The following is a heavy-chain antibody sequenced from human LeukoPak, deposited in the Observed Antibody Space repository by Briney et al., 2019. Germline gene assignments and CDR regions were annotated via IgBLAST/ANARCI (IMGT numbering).Heavy chain of an antibody. V-gene: IGHV3-48*01. CDR2: ISTSSTI. D-gene: IGHD1-14*01. CDR3: ERRREPEI. CDR1: GFTFSSYS. J-gene: IGHJ3*02. Sequence: PGGSLRLSCAASGFTFSSYSMNWVRQAPGKGLEWVSSISTSSTIYYADSVRGRFTISRDNAKNSLYLQMDSLRAEDTAVYYCERRREPEIWGQGTMVTVSS.